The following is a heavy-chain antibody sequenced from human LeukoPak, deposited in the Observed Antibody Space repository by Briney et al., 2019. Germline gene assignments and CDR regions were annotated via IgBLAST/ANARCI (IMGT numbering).Heavy chain of an antibody. V-gene: IGHV4-30-4*08. J-gene: IGHJ4*02. CDR2: IYYSGST. CDR1: GGSISSGDYY. CDR3: ARAFRDYFDY. Sequence: SQTLSLTCTVPGGSISSGDYYWSCIRQPPGKGLEWIGYIYYSGSTYYNPSLKSRVTISVDTSKNQFSLKLSSVTAADTAVYYCARAFRDYFDYWGQGTLVTVSS.